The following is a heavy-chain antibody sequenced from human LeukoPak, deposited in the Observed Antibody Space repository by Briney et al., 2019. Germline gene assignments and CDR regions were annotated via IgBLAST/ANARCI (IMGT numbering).Heavy chain of an antibody. CDR2: IYSGGST. CDR3: ARDRAKSYYYYMDV. V-gene: IGHV3-53*01. Sequence: SGGSLRLSCAASGFTVSSNYMSWVRQAPGKGLEWVSVIYSGGSTYYADSVKGRFTISRDNSKNTLYLQMNSLRAEDTAVYYCARDRAKSYYYYMDVWGKGTTVTVSS. J-gene: IGHJ6*03. CDR1: GFTVSSNY. D-gene: IGHD3-10*01.